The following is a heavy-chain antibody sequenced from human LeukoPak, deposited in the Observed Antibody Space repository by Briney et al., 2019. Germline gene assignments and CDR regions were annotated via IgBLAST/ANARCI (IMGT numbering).Heavy chain of an antibody. Sequence: GGSLRLSCAASGFTFSSYEMNWVHQAPGKGLEWVSFISSSGSTIYYADSVKGRFTISRDNAANSLYLQMNSLRAEDTAVYHCVRDRGNDFWGADVSYFDYWGQGTLVTVSS. CDR1: GFTFSSYE. J-gene: IGHJ4*02. D-gene: IGHD3-3*01. CDR3: VRDRGNDFWGADVSYFDY. CDR2: ISSSGSTI. V-gene: IGHV3-48*03.